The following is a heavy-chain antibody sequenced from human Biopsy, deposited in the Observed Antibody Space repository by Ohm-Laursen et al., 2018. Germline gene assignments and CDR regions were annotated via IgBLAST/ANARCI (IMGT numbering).Heavy chain of an antibody. CDR1: GFTFRDYY. Sequence: SLRLSCSASGFTFRDYYMIWIRQPPGKGLEWVSYITNSGGTVYYEDSVKGRFTVSRDNAKNSLYLQMDHLRAEDTAVYYCARPPWGHAYGYYNGMDVWGQGTTVIVSS. V-gene: IGHV3-11*01. J-gene: IGHJ6*02. D-gene: IGHD3-10*01. CDR2: ITNSGGTV. CDR3: ARPPWGHAYGYYNGMDV.